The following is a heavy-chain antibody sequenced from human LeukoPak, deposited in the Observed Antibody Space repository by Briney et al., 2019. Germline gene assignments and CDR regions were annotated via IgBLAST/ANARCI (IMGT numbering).Heavy chain of an antibody. CDR3: ARVADLVDITMTVVVITPRLTFDI. CDR2: ISAYNGNT. V-gene: IGHV1-18*01. D-gene: IGHD3-22*01. J-gene: IGHJ3*02. Sequence: ASVKVSCKASGYTFTSYGISWVRQAPGQGLEWMGWISAYNGNTNYAQKLQGRVTMTTDTSTSTAYMELRSLRSDDTAVYYCARVADLVDITMTVVVITPRLTFDIWGQGTMVTVSS. CDR1: GYTFTSYG.